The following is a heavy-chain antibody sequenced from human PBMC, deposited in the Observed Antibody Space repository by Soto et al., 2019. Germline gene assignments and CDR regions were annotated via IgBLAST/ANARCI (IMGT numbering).Heavy chain of an antibody. V-gene: IGHV3-7*01. CDR1: GFVFRVYW. D-gene: IGHD3-10*01. Sequence: GGSLRLSCAASGFVFRVYWMSWVRQAPGKGLEWVANIKEDGSEANYVDSVKGRFAVSRDKDTLYLQLNSLTPEDTAVYYCARSRRQWFGGTLSYYFDFWGHGTLVTVS. J-gene: IGHJ4*01. CDR2: IKEDGSEA. CDR3: ARSRRQWFGGTLSYYFDF.